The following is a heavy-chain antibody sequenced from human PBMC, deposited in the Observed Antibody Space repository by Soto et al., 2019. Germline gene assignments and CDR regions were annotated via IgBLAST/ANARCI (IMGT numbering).Heavy chain of an antibody. Sequence: SETLSLTCTVSGGSISRYYCSGIRQPPGKGLEWIGYIYYSGSTNYNPSLKSRVTISVDTSKNQFSLKLSSVTAADTAVYYCARDRGVYYYDSSGPIWGQGTMVT. J-gene: IGHJ3*02. D-gene: IGHD3-22*01. V-gene: IGHV4-59*01. CDR1: GGSISRYY. CDR3: ARDRGVYYYDSSGPI. CDR2: IYYSGST.